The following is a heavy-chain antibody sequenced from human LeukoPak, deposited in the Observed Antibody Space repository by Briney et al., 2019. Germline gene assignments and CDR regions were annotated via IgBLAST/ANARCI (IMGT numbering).Heavy chain of an antibody. J-gene: IGHJ6*02. CDR2: IIPIFGTA. CDR3: AQGSTRNYYGMDV. V-gene: IGHV1-69*01. D-gene: IGHD6-6*01. Sequence: KISCKGSGYSFTSYWIGWVRQAPGQGLEWMGGIIPIFGTANYAQKFQGRVTITADESTSTAYMELSSLRSEDTAVYYCAQGSTRNYYGMDVWGQGTTVTVSS. CDR1: GYSFTSYW.